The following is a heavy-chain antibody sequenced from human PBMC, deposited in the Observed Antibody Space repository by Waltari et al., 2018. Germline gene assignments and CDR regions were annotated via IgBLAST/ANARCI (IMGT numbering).Heavy chain of an antibody. V-gene: IGHV1-2*02. J-gene: IGHJ6*03. CDR2: INPDSGGT. CDR1: GYTFTAYY. Sequence: QVQVVQSGAEVKKPGASVKVSCKASGYTFTAYYMHWVRQAPGQGLEWMGWINPDSGGTNYAQKFQGRVTMSRDTSVDTAYMELSRLRSDDTAVYYCARDRRGMDVWGKGTTVTVSS. CDR3: ARDRRGMDV.